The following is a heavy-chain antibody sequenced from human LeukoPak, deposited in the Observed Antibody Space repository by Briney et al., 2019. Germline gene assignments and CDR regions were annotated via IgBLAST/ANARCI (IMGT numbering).Heavy chain of an antibody. Sequence: ASVKVXCKASGYTFTSYGISWVRQAPGQGLEWMGWISAYNGNTNYAQKLQGRVTMNTDTSTSTAYMELKSLTSDDTAVYYCARDSNYYDSSGYDYWGQGALVTVSS. J-gene: IGHJ4*02. CDR3: ARDSNYYDSSGYDY. CDR2: ISAYNGNT. D-gene: IGHD3-22*01. V-gene: IGHV1-18*01. CDR1: GYTFTSYG.